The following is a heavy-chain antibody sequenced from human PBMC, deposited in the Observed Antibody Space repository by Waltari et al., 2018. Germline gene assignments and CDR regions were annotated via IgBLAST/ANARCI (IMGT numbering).Heavy chain of an antibody. CDR3: TTLDAPWGG. D-gene: IGHD7-27*01. V-gene: IGHV3-15*01. CDR1: GFSFPPAW. Sequence: EVQMVESGGGSMKPGDSLRLSCVASGFSFPPAWLTWVRQAPGKGLEWVCRITSQNDGATTDFAASVRGRFSISRDDSQNMMFLQMNSLRTEDTAVYYCTTLDAPWGGWGHGTLVTVSS. CDR2: ITSQNDGATT. J-gene: IGHJ4*01.